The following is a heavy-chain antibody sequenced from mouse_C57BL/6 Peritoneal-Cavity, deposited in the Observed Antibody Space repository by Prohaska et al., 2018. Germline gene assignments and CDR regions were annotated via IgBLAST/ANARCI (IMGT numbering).Heavy chain of an antibody. CDR1: GIDFSRYW. D-gene: IGHD1-1*01. CDR2: INPDSSTI. J-gene: IGHJ2*01. Sequence: EVKLLQSGGGLVQPGGSLKLSCAASGIDFSRYWMSWVRRAPGKGLEWIGVINPDSSTINYAPSLKDKFINSRDNAKNTLYLQMSKVRSEDTALYYCARQLRGDYFDYWGQGTTLTVSS. V-gene: IGHV4-1*01. CDR3: ARQLRGDYFDY.